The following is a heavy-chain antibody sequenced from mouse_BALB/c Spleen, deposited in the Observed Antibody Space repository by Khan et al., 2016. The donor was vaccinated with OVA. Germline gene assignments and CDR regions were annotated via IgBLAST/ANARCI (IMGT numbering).Heavy chain of an antibody. CDR1: GFTFSSYT. CDR2: ISSGGSYT. V-gene: IGHV5-6-4*01. D-gene: IGHD1-1*02. Sequence: EVELVESGGGLVKPGESLKLSCAASGFTFSSYTMSWVRQTPEKRLEWVATISSGGSYTYYTDSVKGRFNIYRDNAKNTLYLKMRSLKYEDTAMFYCTRAGAFRRFAYWGQGTLVTVSS. CDR3: TRAGAFRRFAY. J-gene: IGHJ3*01.